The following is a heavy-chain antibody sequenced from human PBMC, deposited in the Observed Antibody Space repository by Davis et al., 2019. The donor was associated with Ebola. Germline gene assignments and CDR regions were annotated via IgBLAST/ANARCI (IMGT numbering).Heavy chain of an antibody. CDR3: AKVHPPTTVTTGWFDP. Sequence: PGGSLRLSCAASGFIFSSYVMSWVRQAPGKGLEWVSSISVRSITYHAASVKGRFTISRDNSKNTLYLQMNSLRAEDTAVYYCAKVHPPTTVTTGWFDPWGQGTLVTVSS. V-gene: IGHV3-23*01. J-gene: IGHJ5*02. CDR1: GFIFSSYV. D-gene: IGHD4-17*01. CDR2: ISVRSIT.